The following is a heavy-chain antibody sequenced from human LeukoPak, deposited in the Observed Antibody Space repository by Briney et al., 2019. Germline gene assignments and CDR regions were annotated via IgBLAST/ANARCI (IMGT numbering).Heavy chain of an antibody. D-gene: IGHD3-3*01. V-gene: IGHV4-59*01. CDR2: IYYSGST. Sequence: KSSETLSLTCTVSGGSISSYYWGWIRQPPGKGLEWIGYIYYSGSTNYNPSLKRRVTISVETSKNQFSLKLSSVTAADTAVYYCARENYDFWSGLYYYYYMDVWGKGTTVTVSS. CDR1: GGSISSYY. J-gene: IGHJ6*03. CDR3: ARENYDFWSGLYYYYYMDV.